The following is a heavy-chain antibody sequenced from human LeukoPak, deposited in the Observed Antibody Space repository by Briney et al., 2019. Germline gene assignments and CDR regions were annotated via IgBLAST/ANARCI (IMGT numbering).Heavy chain of an antibody. J-gene: IGHJ4*02. D-gene: IGHD4-11*01. CDR1: GFSFSSYG. CDR3: AKSKSPYPMDYIFDF. V-gene: IGHV3-30*18. Sequence: PGGSLRLPCAASGFSFSSYGMHWVRQAPGKGLEWVAVISNDGSITKYGDSVRGRFTISRDNSKNTLYVQMNSLRTDDAAVYYCAKSKSPYPMDYIFDFWGRGTRVTVSS. CDR2: ISNDGSIT.